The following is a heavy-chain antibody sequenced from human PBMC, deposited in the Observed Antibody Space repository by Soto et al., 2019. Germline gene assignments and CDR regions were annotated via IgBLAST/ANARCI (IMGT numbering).Heavy chain of an antibody. D-gene: IGHD3-10*01. V-gene: IGHV3-30*18. Sequence: GGSLRLSCAASGFTFSSYGMHWVRQAPGKGLEWVAVISYDGRDKYHADSVKGRFTISRDNSKNTLYLQMNSLRAEDTAVYYCAKDQEGGFGVAAYYYGMDVWDQGTTVTVSS. J-gene: IGHJ6*02. CDR2: ISYDGRDK. CDR1: GFTFSSYG. CDR3: AKDQEGGFGVAAYYYGMDV.